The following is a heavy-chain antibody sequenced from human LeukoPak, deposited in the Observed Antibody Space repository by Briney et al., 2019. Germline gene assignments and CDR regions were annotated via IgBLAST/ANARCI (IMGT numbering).Heavy chain of an antibody. Sequence: AVKVSCKASGYTFTSYGISWVRQAPRQGLEWMGWISAYNGNTNYAQKLQGRVTMTTDTSTSTAYMELRSLRSDDTAVYYCARDPVVDDYVWGSYIGVDYWGQGTLVTVSS. CDR3: ARDPVVDDYVWGSYIGVDY. CDR2: ISAYNGNT. V-gene: IGHV1-18*01. CDR1: GYTFTSYG. J-gene: IGHJ4*02. D-gene: IGHD3-16*01.